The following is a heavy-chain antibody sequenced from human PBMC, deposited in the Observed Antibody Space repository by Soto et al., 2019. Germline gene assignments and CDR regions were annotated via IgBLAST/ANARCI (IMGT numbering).Heavy chain of an antibody. V-gene: IGHV1-8*01. Sequence: QVQLVQSGAEVRKPGASVMVSCEASGYTFTSYHINWVRQATGQGLEWMGWMSPNSDETGYAQKFQGRVTMTRNTSVRTAYMELNSLKPDDTAVYYCARGITAGFDYWGQGTLVNVSS. D-gene: IGHD6-25*01. CDR2: MSPNSDET. CDR1: GYTFTSYH. J-gene: IGHJ4*02. CDR3: ARGITAGFDY.